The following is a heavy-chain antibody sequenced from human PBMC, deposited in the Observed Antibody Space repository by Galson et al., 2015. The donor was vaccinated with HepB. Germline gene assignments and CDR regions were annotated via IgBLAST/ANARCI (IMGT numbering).Heavy chain of an antibody. CDR3: AKSEATLSQSHYYGMDV. J-gene: IGHJ6*02. D-gene: IGHD6-25*01. Sequence: SLRLSCAASGFTFSSYAMSWVRQAPGKGLEWVSAISGSGGSTYYADSVKGRFTISRDNSKNTLYLQMNSLRAEDTAVDYCAKSEATLSQSHYYGMDVWGQGTTVTVSS. CDR2: ISGSGGST. V-gene: IGHV3-23*01. CDR1: GFTFSSYA.